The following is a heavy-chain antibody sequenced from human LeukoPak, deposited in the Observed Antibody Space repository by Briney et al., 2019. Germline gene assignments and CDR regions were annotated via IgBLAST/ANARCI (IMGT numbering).Heavy chain of an antibody. CDR3: AKEFMLRTVCSSTSCYDIGAFDY. Sequence: PGGSLRLSCAASGFTFSRYAMSWVRQAPGKGLEWVCGICGSGGSKYNADSVKVRLTISRDNSKNTLYLQINSLRAADTAVYYCAKEFMLRTVCSSTSCYDIGAFDYWGQGTLVTVSS. J-gene: IGHJ4*02. CDR2: ICGSGGSK. V-gene: IGHV3-23*01. CDR1: GFTFSRYA. D-gene: IGHD2-2*01.